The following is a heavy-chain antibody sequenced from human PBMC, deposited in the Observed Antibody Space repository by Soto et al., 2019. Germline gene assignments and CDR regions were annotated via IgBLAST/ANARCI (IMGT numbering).Heavy chain of an antibody. D-gene: IGHD6-13*01. CDR3: AREEVAAAGTFDY. V-gene: IGHV4-30-2*01. Sequence: SETLSLTCAVSGGSISSGGYSWSWIRQPPGKGLEWIGYIYHSGSTYYNPSLKSRVTISVDTSKNQFSLKLSSVTAADTAVYYCAREEVAAAGTFDYWGQGTLVTVSS. CDR2: IYHSGST. CDR1: GGSISSGGYS. J-gene: IGHJ4*02.